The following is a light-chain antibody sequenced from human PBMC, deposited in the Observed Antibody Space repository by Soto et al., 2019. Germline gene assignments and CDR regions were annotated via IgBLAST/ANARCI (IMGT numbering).Light chain of an antibody. Sequence: DIQMTQSPSSLSASVGDRVTITCRASQSIGTYLHWYQQKPGTAPKLLIYDASSLESGVPSRFSGRGSGTQFTLTISSLQPDDFATYYCQRYNTFSGTFGPGTKVDIK. CDR2: DAS. CDR3: QRYNTFSGT. J-gene: IGKJ1*01. CDR1: QSIGTY. V-gene: IGKV1-5*01.